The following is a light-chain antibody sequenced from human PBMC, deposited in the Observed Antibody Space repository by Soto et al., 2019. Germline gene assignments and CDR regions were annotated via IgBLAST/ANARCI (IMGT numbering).Light chain of an antibody. V-gene: IGKV1-12*01. CDR2: TAS. CDR3: QQGKSFPWT. J-gene: IGKJ1*01. Sequence: DIQMTQSPYFVSAAVGDRVTITCRASQGISNSLAWYQLKPGRAPSLLVYTASTLQGGVPSRFSGTGSGTDFTLTISCLQPEDFATYYCQQGKSFPWTFGQGTKVEVK. CDR1: QGISNS.